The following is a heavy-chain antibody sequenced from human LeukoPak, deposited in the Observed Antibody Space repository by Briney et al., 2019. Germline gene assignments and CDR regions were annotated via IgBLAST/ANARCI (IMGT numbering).Heavy chain of an antibody. CDR2: IGGGGTST. J-gene: IGHJ4*02. CDR1: GFTFTDFA. CDR3: AKDARGYHRPIDH. Sequence: GGSLRLSCAASGFTFTDFAMNWVRQAPGKGLEWVSGIGGGGTSTDYADSVKGRFTISRDNSKNTLTLQMSSLRADDTAVYFCAKDARGYHRPIDHWGQGILVTVSS. D-gene: IGHD3-22*01. V-gene: IGHV3-23*01.